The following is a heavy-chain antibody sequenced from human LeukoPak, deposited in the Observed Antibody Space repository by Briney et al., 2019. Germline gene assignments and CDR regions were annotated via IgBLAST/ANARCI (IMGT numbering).Heavy chain of an antibody. J-gene: IGHJ4*02. CDR2: LSGNGGNI. Sequence: GGSLRLSCAASGFTFDDHGMNWVRQVPGKGLEWVSGLSGNGGNIGYADSVKGRFTISRDNSKNTLYLQMNSLRAEDTAVYYCAKDTDYAPEGYWGQGTLVTVSS. D-gene: IGHD4-17*01. V-gene: IGHV3-20*04. CDR3: AKDTDYAPEGY. CDR1: GFTFDDHG.